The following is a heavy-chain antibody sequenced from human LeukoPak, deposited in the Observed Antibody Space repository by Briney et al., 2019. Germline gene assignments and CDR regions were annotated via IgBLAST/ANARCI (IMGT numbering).Heavy chain of an antibody. D-gene: IGHD1-26*01. CDR3: ARENSGSYYQFDC. CDR1: GFTYSSYA. CDR2: ISGSGGST. Sequence: GGSLSLSCAASGFTYSSYAMSWVRQAPGKGLEWVSAISGSGGSTYYADSVKGRFTISRDNAKNSLYLQMNSLRPEDTAVYYCARENSGSYYQFDCWGQGTLVTVSS. J-gene: IGHJ4*02. V-gene: IGHV3-23*01.